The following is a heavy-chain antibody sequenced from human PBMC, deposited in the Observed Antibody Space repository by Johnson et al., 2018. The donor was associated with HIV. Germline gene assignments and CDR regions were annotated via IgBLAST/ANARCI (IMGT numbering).Heavy chain of an antibody. Sequence: MLLVESGGGLVQPGGSLRLSCAASGFTFSTYYMHWVRQVTGKGLEWVSGITTAGDTYYPGSVKGRFTIFRENVKNSLYLQMNSLRAGDTAVYYCARGVLAFDIWGQGTMVTVSS. CDR3: ARGVLAFDI. CDR1: GFTFSTYY. D-gene: IGHD5/OR15-5a*01. J-gene: IGHJ3*02. V-gene: IGHV3-13*01. CDR2: ITTAGDT.